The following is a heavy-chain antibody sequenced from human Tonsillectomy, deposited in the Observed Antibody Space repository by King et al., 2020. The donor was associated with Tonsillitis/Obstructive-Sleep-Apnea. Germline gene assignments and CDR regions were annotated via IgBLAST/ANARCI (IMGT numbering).Heavy chain of an antibody. CDR1: GFTFSSYW. D-gene: IGHD3-22*01. CDR3: ARGARYYDTRGRDAFDI. CDR2: IKKDGHEE. V-gene: IGHV3-7*01. Sequence: VQLVESGGDLVQPGGSLRLSCAASGFTFSSYWMNWVRQAPGKGLEWVANIKKDGHEEYYVDSVKGRFTISRDNAKNSLSLQMNSLRAEDTAVYYCARGARYYDTRGRDAFDIWGQGTRVTVSS. J-gene: IGHJ3*02.